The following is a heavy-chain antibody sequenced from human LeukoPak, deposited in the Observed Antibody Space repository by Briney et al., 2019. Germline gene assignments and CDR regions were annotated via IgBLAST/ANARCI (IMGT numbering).Heavy chain of an antibody. CDR1: GFTVSSNY. CDR3: ARDVVAAFYYYYGMDV. D-gene: IGHD2-15*01. CDR2: IYSGGST. J-gene: IGHJ6*02. Sequence: GGSLRLSCAASGFTVSSNYMCWVRQAPGKGLEWVSVIYSGGSTYYADSVKGRFTTSRDNAKNSLYLQMNSLRAEDTAVYYCARDVVAAFYYYYGMDVWGQGTTVTVSS. V-gene: IGHV3-53*01.